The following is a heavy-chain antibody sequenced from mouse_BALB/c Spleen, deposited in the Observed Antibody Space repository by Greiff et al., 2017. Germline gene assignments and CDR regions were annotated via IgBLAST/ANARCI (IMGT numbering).Heavy chain of an antibody. Sequence: QVQLQQSGAELARPGASVKLSCKASGYTFTSYWMQWVKQRPGQGLEWIGAIYPGDGDTRYTQKFKGKATLTADKSSSTAYMQLSSLASEDSAVYYCAREPYGKRARFAYWGEGTLVTVSA. V-gene: IGHV1-87*01. CDR1: GYTFTSYW. CDR2: IYPGDGDT. J-gene: IGHJ3*01. D-gene: IGHD2-1*01. CDR3: AREPYGKRARFAY.